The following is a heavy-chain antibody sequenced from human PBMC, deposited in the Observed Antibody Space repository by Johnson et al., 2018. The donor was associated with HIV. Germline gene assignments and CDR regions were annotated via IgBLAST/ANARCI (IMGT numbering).Heavy chain of an antibody. CDR1: GFTVSRYY. CDR2: LYSDGSI. V-gene: IGHV3-66*01. Sequence: VQLVESGGGLVQPGGSLRLSCAASGFTVSRYYMSWVRHAPGKGLEWVSVLYSDGSIYYADSVKGRCTISRDNYKNTLYLQMNSLRAEDTAVYYCARVTPQRGGNDALDIWGQGTMVTVSS. CDR3: ARVTPQRGGNDALDI. J-gene: IGHJ3*02. D-gene: IGHD3-16*01.